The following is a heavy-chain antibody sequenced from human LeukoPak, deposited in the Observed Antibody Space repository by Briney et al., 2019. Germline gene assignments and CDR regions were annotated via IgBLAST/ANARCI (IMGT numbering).Heavy chain of an antibody. D-gene: IGHD2-2*01. Sequence: GESLKISCQGSGYSFPNYWIGWVHQMPGKSLEWVGLINPGDSDTRYSPSFQGQVTISADKSIRTAYLQWSSLKASDTAMYYCARTTYANSPYHFDFWGQGTLVTVSS. CDR1: GYSFPNYW. CDR2: INPGDSDT. V-gene: IGHV5-51*07. CDR3: ARTTYANSPYHFDF. J-gene: IGHJ4*02.